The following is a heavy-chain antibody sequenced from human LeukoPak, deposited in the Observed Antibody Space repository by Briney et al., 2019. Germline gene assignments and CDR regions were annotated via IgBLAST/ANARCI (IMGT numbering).Heavy chain of an antibody. CDR3: AKSGTTFFRRAFDI. D-gene: IGHD1-7*01. CDR1: GFSVSSYA. Sequence: GESLRLTCAASGFSVSSYAISWVRLAPGEGPGWVSAIRSSGGGTYYANSAKGRLTISRGNSENTPYLQMNSLRAEDTAVYYCAKSGTTFFRRAFDIWGQGTMVTVSS. V-gene: IGHV3-23*01. J-gene: IGHJ3*02. CDR2: IRSSGGGT.